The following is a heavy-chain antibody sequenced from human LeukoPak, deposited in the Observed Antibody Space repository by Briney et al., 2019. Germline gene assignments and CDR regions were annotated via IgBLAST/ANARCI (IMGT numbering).Heavy chain of an antibody. CDR1: DFIFTKHW. J-gene: IGHJ6*03. V-gene: IGHV3-23*01. Sequence: GGSLRLSCLASDFIFTKHWMTWVRQAPGKGLEWVSAISGSGGSTYYADSVKGRFTISRDNSKNTLYLQMNSLRAEDTAVYYCARDRREQWLGNYYYYYMDVWGKGTTVTVSS. D-gene: IGHD6-19*01. CDR2: ISGSGGST. CDR3: ARDRREQWLGNYYYYYMDV.